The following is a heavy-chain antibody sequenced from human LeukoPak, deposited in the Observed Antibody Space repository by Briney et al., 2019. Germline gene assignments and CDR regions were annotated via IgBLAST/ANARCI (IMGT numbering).Heavy chain of an antibody. CDR3: ARALGELEPTTGDY. J-gene: IGHJ4*02. V-gene: IGHV1-24*01. D-gene: IGHD1-1*01. CDR2: FDPEDGET. Sequence: ASVKVSCKASGGTFSSYAISWVRQAPGKGLEWMGGFDPEDGETIYAQKFQGRVTMTEDTSTDTAYMELSSLRSEDTAVYYCARALGELEPTTGDYWGQGTLVTVSS. CDR1: GGTFSSYA.